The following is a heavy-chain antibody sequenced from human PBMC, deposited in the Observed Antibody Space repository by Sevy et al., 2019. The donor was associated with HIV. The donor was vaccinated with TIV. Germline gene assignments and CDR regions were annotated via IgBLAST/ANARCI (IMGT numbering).Heavy chain of an antibody. J-gene: IGHJ3*02. V-gene: IGHV3-53*01. Sequence: GGSLRLSCAASGFTVSSNYMSCVRQAPGKGLEWVSVIYSGGSTYYADSVKRRFTISRDNSKNTLYLQMNSLRAVDTAVYYCASDIVGASSLGAFDIWGQGTMVTVSS. D-gene: IGHD1-26*01. CDR3: ASDIVGASSLGAFDI. CDR1: GFTVSSNY. CDR2: IYSGGST.